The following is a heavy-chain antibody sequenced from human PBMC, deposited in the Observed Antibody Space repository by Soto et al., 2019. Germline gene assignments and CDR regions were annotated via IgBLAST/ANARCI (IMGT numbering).Heavy chain of an antibody. CDR3: ARDSEGAAMNAFDI. CDR1: GGTFSSYT. D-gene: IGHD2-2*01. J-gene: IGHJ3*02. CDR2: IIPILGIA. Sequence: QVQLVQSGAEVKKPGSSVKVSCKASGGTFSSYTISWVRQAPGQGLEWMGRIIPILGIANYAQKFQGRVTITADKSTSTAYMELSSLRSEDTAVYYCARDSEGAAMNAFDIWGQGTMVTVSS. V-gene: IGHV1-69*08.